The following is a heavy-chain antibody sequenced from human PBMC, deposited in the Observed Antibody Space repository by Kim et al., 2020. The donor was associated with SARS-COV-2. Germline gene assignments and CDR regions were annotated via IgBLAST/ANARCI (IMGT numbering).Heavy chain of an antibody. D-gene: IGHD3-10*01. J-gene: IGHJ4*02. Sequence: GGSLRLSCAASGFTFSSYEMNWVRQAPGKGLEWVSYISSSGSTIYYADSVKGRFTISRDNAKNSLYLQMNSLRAEDTAVYYCARVGVLLWFGESPILDYWGQGTLVTVSS. CDR3: ARVGVLLWFGESPILDY. V-gene: IGHV3-48*03. CDR1: GFTFSSYE. CDR2: ISSSGSTI.